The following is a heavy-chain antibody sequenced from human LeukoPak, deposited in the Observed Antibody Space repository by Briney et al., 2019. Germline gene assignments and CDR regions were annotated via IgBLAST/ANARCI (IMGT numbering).Heavy chain of an antibody. D-gene: IGHD4-17*01. Sequence: SVKVSCKASGYTFTGYYMHRVRQAPGQGLEWMGWINPNSGGTNYAQKFQGRVTMTRDTSISTAYMELSRLRSDDTAVYYCARENGDYWTRNYYYGMDVWGQGTTVTVSS. V-gene: IGHV1-2*02. CDR1: GYTFTGYY. J-gene: IGHJ6*02. CDR2: INPNSGGT. CDR3: ARENGDYWTRNYYYGMDV.